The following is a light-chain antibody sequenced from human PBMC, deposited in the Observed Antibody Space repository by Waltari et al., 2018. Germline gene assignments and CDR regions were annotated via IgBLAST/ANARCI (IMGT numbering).Light chain of an antibody. J-gene: IGKJ5*01. CDR1: QRVSSY. Sequence: EIVLTQSPATLSLSPGERATLSCRASQRVSSYLAWFQQKPGQAPRLLIFDASNRATGIPARFSGSGSGTDFTLTISSLEPEDFAVYFCLQRSDWPPTFGQGTRLEIK. CDR3: LQRSDWPPT. CDR2: DAS. V-gene: IGKV3-11*01.